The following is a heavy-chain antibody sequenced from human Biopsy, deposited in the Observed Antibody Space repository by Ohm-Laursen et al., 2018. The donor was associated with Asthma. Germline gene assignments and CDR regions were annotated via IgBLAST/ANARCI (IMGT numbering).Heavy chain of an antibody. CDR3: ARFKRGYSYGYAGVFDY. V-gene: IGHV3-48*02. CDR1: GFTFSSYS. CDR2: ISSSSSTI. J-gene: IGHJ4*02. D-gene: IGHD5-18*01. Sequence: SLRLSCTASGFTFSSYSMNWVRQAPGKGLEWVSYISSSSSTIYYADSVKGRFTISRDNAKSSLYLQMSSLRDEDTAVYYCARFKRGYSYGYAGVFDYWGQGTLVTVSS.